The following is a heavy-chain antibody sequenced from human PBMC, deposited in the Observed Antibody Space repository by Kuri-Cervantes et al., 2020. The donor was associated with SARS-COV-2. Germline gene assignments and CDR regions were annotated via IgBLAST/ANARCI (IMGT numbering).Heavy chain of an antibody. CDR3: ASLAVAGKSNY. Sequence: GGSLRLSCAASGFTFSSYWMHWVRQAPGKWLVWVSPINSDGSSTSYADSVKGRFTISRDNAKNTLYLQMNSLRAEDTAVYYCASLAVAGKSNYWGQGTLVTVSS. V-gene: IGHV3-74*01. J-gene: IGHJ4*02. CDR1: GFTFSSYW. D-gene: IGHD6-19*01. CDR2: INSDGSST.